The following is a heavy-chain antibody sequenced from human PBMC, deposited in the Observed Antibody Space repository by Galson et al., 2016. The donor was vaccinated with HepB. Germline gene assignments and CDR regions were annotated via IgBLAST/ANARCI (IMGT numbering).Heavy chain of an antibody. D-gene: IGHD3-22*01. V-gene: IGHV3-30*18. Sequence: SLRLSCAASGFTFRSYGMHWVRQAPGKGLEWVAATSFDGRNKYCADSVKGRFTNSRDNSKNTLYVQMHSLRAEDTAVYYCAKDYYDSSGYRSYWYFDLWGRGTLVTVSS. J-gene: IGHJ2*01. CDR2: TSFDGRNK. CDR3: AKDYYDSSGYRSYWYFDL. CDR1: GFTFRSYG.